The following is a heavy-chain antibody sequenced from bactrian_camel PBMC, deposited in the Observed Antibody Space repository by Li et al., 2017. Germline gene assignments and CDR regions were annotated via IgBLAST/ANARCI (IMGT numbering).Heavy chain of an antibody. Sequence: VQLVESGGGLVQPGDSLRLSCAVSGFTFSSGSMSWVRQAPGKGLEWVSTINAAGFNTYYADSVKGRFTISQDRAKDTLYLQMDGLKPEDTAIYYCAADRVCPKRQPHDPSEYNIWGRGTQVTVS. CDR1: GFTFSSGS. V-gene: IGHV3S40*01. CDR3: AADRVCPKRQPHDPSEYNI. CDR2: INAAGFNT. J-gene: IGHJ4*01. D-gene: IGHD4*01.